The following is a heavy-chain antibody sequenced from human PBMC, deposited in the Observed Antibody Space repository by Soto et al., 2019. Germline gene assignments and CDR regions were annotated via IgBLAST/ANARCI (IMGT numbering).Heavy chain of an antibody. J-gene: IGHJ6*02. CDR2: IYYSGST. CDR1: GGSISSGGYY. Sequence: SETLSLTCTVSGGSISSGGYYWSWIRQHPGKGLEWIGYIYYSGSTYYNPSLKSRVTISVDTSKNQFSLKLSSVTAADTAVYYCARDRTYYDFWSGTKPYYYYYYGMDVWGQGTTVTVSS. V-gene: IGHV4-31*03. CDR3: ARDRTYYDFWSGTKPYYYYYYGMDV. D-gene: IGHD3-3*01.